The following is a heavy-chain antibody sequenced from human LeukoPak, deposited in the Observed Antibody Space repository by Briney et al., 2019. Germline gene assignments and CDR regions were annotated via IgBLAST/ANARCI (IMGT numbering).Heavy chain of an antibody. CDR3: ARAVELYYDNSGYYSDPYFDY. CDR2: TYHSGGT. CDR1: GDSIRRGYY. J-gene: IGHJ4*02. Sequence: SETLSLTCTVSGDSIRRGYYWGWIRPTPGKGLQWIGSTYHSGGTYYEPSLKSRVTISVDTSRNQFSLKMSSVTAADTAVFYFARAVELYYDNSGYYSDPYFDYWGQGTLVTASS. D-gene: IGHD3-22*01. V-gene: IGHV4-38-2*02.